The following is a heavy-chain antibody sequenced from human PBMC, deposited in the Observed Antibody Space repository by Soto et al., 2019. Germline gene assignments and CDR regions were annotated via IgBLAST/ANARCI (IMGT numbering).Heavy chain of an antibody. Sequence: PVESLKISCKGSGYIFTSYWICWFLEMPVKVLEWMGIIYPGDSDTRYSPSFQGQVTISADKSISTAYLQWSSLKASDTAMYYCARTRNSGSYYGGEYFQHWGQGTLVTVSS. CDR1: GYIFTSYW. V-gene: IGHV5-51*01. J-gene: IGHJ1*01. CDR2: IYPGDSDT. CDR3: ARTRNSGSYYGGEYFQH. D-gene: IGHD1-26*01.